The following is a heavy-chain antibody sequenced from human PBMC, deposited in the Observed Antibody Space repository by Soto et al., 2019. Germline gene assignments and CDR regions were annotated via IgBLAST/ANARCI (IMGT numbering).Heavy chain of an antibody. V-gene: IGHV1-18*01. CDR3: AVCPGYCSGSSCCPPFDN. CDR1: GYTFTSYG. J-gene: IGHJ4*02. Sequence: ASVKVSCKASGYTFTSYGISWVRQAPGQGLEWMGWISAYNGNTNYAQKLQGRVTMTTDTSTRTAYMELRSLRSDDPAVYDCAVCPGYCSGSSCCPPFDNWGQGTLVTVSS. D-gene: IGHD2-15*01. CDR2: ISAYNGNT.